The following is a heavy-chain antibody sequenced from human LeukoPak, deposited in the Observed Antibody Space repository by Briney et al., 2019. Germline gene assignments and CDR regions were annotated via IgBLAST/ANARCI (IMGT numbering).Heavy chain of an antibody. CDR3: EGAGVSGSSWYWFDP. J-gene: IGHJ5*02. D-gene: IGHD6-13*01. CDR1: GGTFISYA. V-gene: IGHV1-69*13. CDR2: IIPIFGTA. Sequence: ASVKVSCKASGGTFISYAVRWVRQAPGQGLEWMGGIIPIFGTANYAQKFQGRVTITADESTSTAYMELSSLRSEDTAVYYCEGAGVSGSSWYWFDPWGQGTLVTVSS.